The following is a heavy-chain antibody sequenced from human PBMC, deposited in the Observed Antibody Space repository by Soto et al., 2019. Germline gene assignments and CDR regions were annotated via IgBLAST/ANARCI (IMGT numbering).Heavy chain of an antibody. CDR1: GFTFSSYW. CDR3: ASEDYGDYEGFGAFDI. Sequence: PGGSLRLSCAASGFTFSSYWMSWVRQAPGKGLEWVANIKQDGSEKYYVDSVKGRFTISRDNAKNSLYLQMNSLRAEDTAVYYCASEDYGDYEGFGAFDIWGQGTMVTVSS. D-gene: IGHD4-17*01. CDR2: IKQDGSEK. V-gene: IGHV3-7*01. J-gene: IGHJ3*02.